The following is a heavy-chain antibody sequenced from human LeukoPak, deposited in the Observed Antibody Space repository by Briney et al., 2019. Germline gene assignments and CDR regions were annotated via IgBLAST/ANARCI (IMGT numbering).Heavy chain of an antibody. J-gene: IGHJ4*02. CDR1: GGSISSGSYY. CDR2: IYTSGST. Sequence: PSETLSLTCTVSGGSISSGSYYWSWIRQPAGKGLEWIGRIYTSGSTNYNPSLKSRVTISVDTSKNQFSLKLSSVTAADTAVYYCASHHRIAARPDDYWGQGTLVTVSS. V-gene: IGHV4-61*02. D-gene: IGHD6-6*01. CDR3: ASHHRIAARPDDY.